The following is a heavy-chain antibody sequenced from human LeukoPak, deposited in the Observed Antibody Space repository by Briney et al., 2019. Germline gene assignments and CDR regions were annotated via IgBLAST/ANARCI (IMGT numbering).Heavy chain of an antibody. Sequence: SETLSLTCTVSGGSISSGSYYWSWIRQPAGKGLEWIGRIYTSGSTNYNPSLKSRVTISVDTSKNQFSLKLSSVTAADTAVYYCARDQDYGGNVYWGQGTLVTVSS. V-gene: IGHV4-61*02. D-gene: IGHD4-23*01. CDR2: IYTSGST. J-gene: IGHJ4*02. CDR1: GGSISSGSYY. CDR3: ARDQDYGGNVY.